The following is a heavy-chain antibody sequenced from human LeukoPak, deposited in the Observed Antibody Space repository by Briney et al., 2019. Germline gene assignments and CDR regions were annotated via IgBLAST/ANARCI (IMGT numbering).Heavy chain of an antibody. J-gene: IGHJ2*01. Sequence: ETLSLTCAVSVYSISSGYDWGWIRQPPGKGLEWIGSIYHSGSTYYNPSLKSRVTISVDTSKNQFSLKLSSVTAADTAVYYCARDKWDSTPLYFDLWGRGTLVTVSS. CDR1: VYSISSGYD. CDR3: ARDKWDSTPLYFDL. D-gene: IGHD2-2*01. V-gene: IGHV4-38-2*02. CDR2: IYHSGST.